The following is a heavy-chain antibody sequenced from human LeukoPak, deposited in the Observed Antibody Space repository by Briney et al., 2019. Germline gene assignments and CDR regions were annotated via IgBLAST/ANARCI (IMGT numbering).Heavy chain of an antibody. CDR2: VNPNSGGT. CDR1: GYTFTSNY. V-gene: IGHV1-2*04. J-gene: IGHJ4*02. CDR3: VGGAPNWGFDY. Sequence: ASVKVSCKASGYTFTSNYIHWVRQAPGQGLEWMGWVNPNSGGTNYAQKFQGWVTMTRDTSISTAYMELSSLRSEDTAVYYCVGGAPNWGFDYWGQGTLVTVSS. D-gene: IGHD7-27*01.